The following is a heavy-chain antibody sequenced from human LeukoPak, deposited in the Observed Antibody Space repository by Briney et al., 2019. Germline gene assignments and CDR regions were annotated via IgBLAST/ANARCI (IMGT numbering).Heavy chain of an antibody. CDR3: ARDQAMIVVVTPPAEYFQH. CDR2: INPSGGST. V-gene: IGHV1-46*01. CDR1: GYTFTSYY. J-gene: IGHJ1*01. D-gene: IGHD3-22*01. Sequence: ASVKVSRKASGYTFTSYYMHWVRQAPGQGLEWMGIINPSGGSTSYAQKFQGRVTMTRDTSTSTVDMELSSLRSEDTAVYYCARDQAMIVVVTPPAEYFQHWGQGTLVTVSS.